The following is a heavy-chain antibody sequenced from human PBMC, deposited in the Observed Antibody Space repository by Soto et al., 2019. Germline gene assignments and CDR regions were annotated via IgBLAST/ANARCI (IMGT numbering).Heavy chain of an antibody. CDR2: IIPMFGTT. CDR1: GGTFSSHA. D-gene: IGHD2-15*01. Sequence: QVQLVQSGAEVKKPGSSVKVSCKTSGGTFSSHALTWLRQDPGQGLEWMGGIIPMFGTTYTSQTFQGRVAISADETTSTLELSSLRLEATAVYFCAGCDLCYPGGDDAFDRWGPGTTGIVSS. J-gene: IGHJ3*01. V-gene: IGHV1-69*01. CDR3: AGCDLCYPGGDDAFDR.